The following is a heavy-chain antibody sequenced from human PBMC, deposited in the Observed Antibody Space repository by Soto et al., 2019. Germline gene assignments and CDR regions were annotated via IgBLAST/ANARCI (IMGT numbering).Heavy chain of an antibody. Sequence: PSETLSLTCTVSGGSISSYFYIWVRQPPGKGLEWIGSVYYTGTTDYNPSLKSRVTISVDTSKTQFSLNLRSMTAADTAVYYCARDLAAVPRAFDYWGRGTLVTVSS. CDR3: ARDLAAVPRAFDY. V-gene: IGHV4-59*01. CDR2: VYYTGTT. J-gene: IGHJ4*02. D-gene: IGHD6-13*01. CDR1: GGSISSYF.